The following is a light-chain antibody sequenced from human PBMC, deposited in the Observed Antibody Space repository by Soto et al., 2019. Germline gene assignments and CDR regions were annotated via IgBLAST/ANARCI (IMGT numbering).Light chain of an antibody. Sequence: EIVMTQSPATLSVSPGERATLSCRASQSVSSNLAWYQQKPGQAPRLLIYGASTRATGIPARFSGSGSGTEFTLTISSLQSEDFVVYYCQQYNNWVWTFGQGTKVEIK. CDR3: QQYNNWVWT. CDR2: GAS. V-gene: IGKV3-15*01. CDR1: QSVSSN. J-gene: IGKJ1*01.